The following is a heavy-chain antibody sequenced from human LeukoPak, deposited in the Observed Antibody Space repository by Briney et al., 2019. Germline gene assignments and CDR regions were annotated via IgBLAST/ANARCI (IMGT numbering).Heavy chain of an antibody. J-gene: IGHJ6*03. Sequence: GASVKVSCKASGYTFNSYGISWVRQAPGQGLEWMGWISAYNGNTNYAQKLQGRVTMTTDTSTSTAYMELRSLRSDDTAVYYCALSRYYLSGGYYYMDVWGTGTTVTVSS. CDR1: GYTFNSYG. D-gene: IGHD2-8*01. V-gene: IGHV1-18*01. CDR2: ISAYNGNT. CDR3: ALSRYYLSGGYYYMDV.